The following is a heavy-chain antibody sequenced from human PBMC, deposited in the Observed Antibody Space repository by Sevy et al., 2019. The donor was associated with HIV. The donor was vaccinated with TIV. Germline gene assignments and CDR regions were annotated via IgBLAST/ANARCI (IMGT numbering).Heavy chain of an antibody. J-gene: IGHJ4*02. CDR3: AREPATVTTLEIDY. D-gene: IGHD4-17*01. V-gene: IGHV4-31*03. CDR2: IYYSGST. Sequence: SESLSLTYTVSGGSISSGGYYWSWIRQHPGKGLEWIGYIYYSGSTYYNPSLKSRVTISVDTSKNQFSLKLSSVTAADTAVYYCAREPATVTTLEIDYWGQGTLVTVSS. CDR1: GGSISSGGYY.